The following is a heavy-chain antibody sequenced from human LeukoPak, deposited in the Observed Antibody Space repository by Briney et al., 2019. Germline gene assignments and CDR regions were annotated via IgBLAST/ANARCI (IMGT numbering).Heavy chain of an antibody. Sequence: GGSLRLSCAASGFTFSSYAMSWVREAPGKGLEWVSVISGSGGSTNYADSVKGRFTISRDDSKNTLYLQMNSLRAEDTAVYYCGVYSSSWHDYWGQGTLVTVSA. CDR1: GFTFSSYA. V-gene: IGHV3-23*01. D-gene: IGHD6-13*01. CDR3: GVYSSSWHDY. J-gene: IGHJ4*02. CDR2: ISGSGGST.